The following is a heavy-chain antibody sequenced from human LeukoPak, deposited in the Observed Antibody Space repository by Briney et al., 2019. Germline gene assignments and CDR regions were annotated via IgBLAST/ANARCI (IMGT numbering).Heavy chain of an antibody. D-gene: IGHD3-3*01. Sequence: SETLSLTCAVYGGSFSGYYWSWIRQPPGKGLEWIGEINHSGSTNYNPSLKSRVTISVDTSKNQFSLKLSSVTAADTAVYYCARGRTYYDFWSGYLRIGNWFDPWGQGTLVTVSS. J-gene: IGHJ5*02. CDR2: INHSGST. V-gene: IGHV4-34*01. CDR1: GGSFSGYY. CDR3: ARGRTYYDFWSGYLRIGNWFDP.